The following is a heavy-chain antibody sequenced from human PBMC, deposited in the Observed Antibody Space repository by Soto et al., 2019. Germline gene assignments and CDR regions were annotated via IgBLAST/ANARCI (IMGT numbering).Heavy chain of an antibody. D-gene: IGHD2-2*01. CDR1: GYTFTSYA. J-gene: IGHJ6*03. CDR2: INAGNGNT. Sequence: QVQLVQSGAEVKKPGASVKVSCKASGYTFTSYAMHWVRQAPGQRLEWMGWINAGNGNTKYSQKFQGRVTITRDTSASTAYMALSSLRSEDTAVYYCARSGWVVVPAAPYYYYMDVWGKGTTVTVSS. CDR3: ARSGWVVVPAAPYYYYMDV. V-gene: IGHV1-3*01.